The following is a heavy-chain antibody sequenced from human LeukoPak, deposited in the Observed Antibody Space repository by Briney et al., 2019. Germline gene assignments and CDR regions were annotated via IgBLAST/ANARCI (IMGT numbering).Heavy chain of an antibody. CDR2: IYYSGRT. Sequence: SETLSLICTVSGGSIRRYYGSWIRHPRGKGLEWIGCIYYSGRTNYNPYRKSRITISVDTSKNEFSLKLSSVTAADTAVYYCARDRGDGYNGFDYWGQETLVTVSS. J-gene: IGHJ4*02. CDR1: GGSIRRYY. V-gene: IGHV4-59*01. D-gene: IGHD5-24*01. CDR3: ARDRGDGYNGFDY.